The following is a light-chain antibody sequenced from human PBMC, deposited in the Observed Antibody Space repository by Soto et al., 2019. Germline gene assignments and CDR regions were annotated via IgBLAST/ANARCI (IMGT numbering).Light chain of an antibody. CDR1: QNVATN. CDR3: QHYYHFGLS. V-gene: IGKV3D-15*01. J-gene: IGKJ4*01. Sequence: VMTQSPANLSVSPGEGVTLFCRASQNVATNLAWYQLKPGQAPRLLIHASSTRAAGIPGTFSGSGSGTQFSLTISSVQAEDSAVYYCQHYYHFGLSFGGGTKMEI. CDR2: ASS.